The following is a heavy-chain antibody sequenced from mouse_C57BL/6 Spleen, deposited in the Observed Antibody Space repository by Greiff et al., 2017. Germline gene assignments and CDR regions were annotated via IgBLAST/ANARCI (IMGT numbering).Heavy chain of an antibody. V-gene: IGHV1-64*01. CDR3: ARSGDWDLDY. D-gene: IGHD4-1*01. CDR2: IHPNSGST. J-gene: IGHJ2*01. CDR1: GYTFTSYW. Sequence: VQLQQPGAELVKPGASVKLSCKASGYTFTSYWMHWVKQRPGQGLGWIGMIHPNSGSTNYNEKFKSKATLTVDKSSSTAYMQLSSLTSEDSAVYYCARSGDWDLDYWGQGTTLTVSS.